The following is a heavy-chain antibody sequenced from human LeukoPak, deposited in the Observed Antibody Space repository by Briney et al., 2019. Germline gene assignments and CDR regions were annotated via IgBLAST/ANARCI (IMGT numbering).Heavy chain of an antibody. Sequence: GGSLRLSCATSGFTFNTYEMSWVRQAPGKGLEWVSHIDRSGATVYYADPVKGRFTISRDSAKNSVYLQMNSLRAEDTAVYYCARGVGSSTTRDYWGQGTLVTVSS. J-gene: IGHJ4*02. D-gene: IGHD6-13*01. CDR2: IDRSGATV. CDR1: GFTFNTYE. V-gene: IGHV3-48*03. CDR3: ARGVGSSTTRDY.